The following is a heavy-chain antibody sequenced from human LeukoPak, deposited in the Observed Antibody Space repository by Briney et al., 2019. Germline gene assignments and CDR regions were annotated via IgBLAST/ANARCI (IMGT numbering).Heavy chain of an antibody. Sequence: TGGSLRLSCAASGFSFTNAWMSWVRQAPGKGLEWIGEINHSGSTNYNPSLKSRVTISVDTSKNQFSLKLSSVTAADTAVYYCARGLSPSDFDYWGQGTLVTVSS. CDR3: ARGLSPSDFDY. J-gene: IGHJ4*02. V-gene: IGHV4-34*01. D-gene: IGHD3-10*01. CDR2: INHSGST. CDR1: GFSFTNAW.